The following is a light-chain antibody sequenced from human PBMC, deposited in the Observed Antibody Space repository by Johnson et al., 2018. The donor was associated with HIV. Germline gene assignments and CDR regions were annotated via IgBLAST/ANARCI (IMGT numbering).Light chain of an antibody. CDR3: GTWDSSLSAYV. Sequence: QYVLTQPPSVSAAPGQKVTIPCSGSSSNIGKNSVSWYQQLPGTAPKLLIYESNKRPSGIPDRFSGSKSGASATLAITGLQTGDEADYYCGTWDSSLSAYVFGTGTKVTVL. CDR1: SSNIGKNS. V-gene: IGLV1-51*02. J-gene: IGLJ1*01. CDR2: ESN.